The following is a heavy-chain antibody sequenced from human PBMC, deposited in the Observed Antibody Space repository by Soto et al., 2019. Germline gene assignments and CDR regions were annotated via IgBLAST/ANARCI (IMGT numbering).Heavy chain of an antibody. J-gene: IGHJ2*01. V-gene: IGHV4-31*03. CDR2: IDYSGST. Sequence: QVQLQESGPGLVKPSQTLSLTCTVSGGSISSGGYYWSWIRQHPGKGLEWIGYIDYSGSTYYNPSLKSRVTITVDTSKNQLSLKLSSVTAADTAVYYCARYRAMAAPNWYFDLWGRGTQVHVSS. CDR1: GGSISSGGYY. D-gene: IGHD6-6*01. CDR3: ARYRAMAAPNWYFDL.